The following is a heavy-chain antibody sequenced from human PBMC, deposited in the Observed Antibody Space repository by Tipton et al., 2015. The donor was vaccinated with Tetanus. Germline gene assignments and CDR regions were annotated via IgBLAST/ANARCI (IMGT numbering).Heavy chain of an antibody. CDR3: ASWSQVESFDI. CDR1: GYTFTSYF. V-gene: IGHV1-46*01. CDR2: INPSGGRT. Sequence: QLVQSGAEVKKPGASVNVSCKASGYTFTSYFMQWVRQAPGQGLEWMGIINPSGGRTNYVQKFQGRLTMTRDKSTSTVYMELSSLRSEDTAVYYCASWSQVESFDIWAKGQWSASLQ. J-gene: IGHJ3*02. D-gene: IGHD3-3*01.